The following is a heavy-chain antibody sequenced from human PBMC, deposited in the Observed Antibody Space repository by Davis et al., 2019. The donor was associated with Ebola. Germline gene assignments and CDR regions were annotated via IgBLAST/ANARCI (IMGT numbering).Heavy chain of an antibody. CDR1: GFTFSSYD. Sequence: GESLKISCAASGFTFSSYDMHWVRQATGKGLEWVSAIGTAGDTYYPGSVKGRFTISRENAKNSLYLQMNSLRAEDTAVYYCASSSLTYYYGMDVWGQGTTVTVSS. CDR2: IGTAGDT. J-gene: IGHJ6*02. D-gene: IGHD3-10*01. V-gene: IGHV3-13*01. CDR3: ASSSLTYYYGMDV.